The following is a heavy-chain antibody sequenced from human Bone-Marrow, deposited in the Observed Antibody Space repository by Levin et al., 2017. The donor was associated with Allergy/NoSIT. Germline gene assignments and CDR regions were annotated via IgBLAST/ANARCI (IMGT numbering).Heavy chain of an antibody. CDR1: GGTFSSYA. CDR2: IIPIFGTA. V-gene: IGHV1-69*13. J-gene: IGHJ3*02. Sequence: GASVKVSCKASGGTFSSYAISWVRQAPGQGLEWMGGIIPIFGTANYAQKFQGRVTITADESTSTAYMELSSLRSEDTAVYYCARDYQDGYKPYDAFDIWGQGTMVTVSS. D-gene: IGHD5-24*01. CDR3: ARDYQDGYKPYDAFDI.